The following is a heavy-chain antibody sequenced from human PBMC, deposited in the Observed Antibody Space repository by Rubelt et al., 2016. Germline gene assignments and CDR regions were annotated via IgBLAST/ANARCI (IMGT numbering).Heavy chain of an antibody. CDR2: IYYSGST. V-gene: IGHV4-39*01. Sequence: QLQLQESGPGLVKPSETLSLTCTVSGGSISSSSYYWGWIRQPPGQGLEWIGSIYYSGSTYDNPSLKSRVNISVETSKNQFSLKLGSVTAADTAVYYWASVATRGSYSIDYWGQGTLVTVSS. D-gene: IGHD1-26*01. J-gene: IGHJ4*02. CDR3: ASVATRGSYSIDY. CDR1: GGSISSSSYY.